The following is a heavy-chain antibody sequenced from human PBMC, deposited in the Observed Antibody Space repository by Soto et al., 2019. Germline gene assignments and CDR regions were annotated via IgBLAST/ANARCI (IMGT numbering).Heavy chain of an antibody. D-gene: IGHD3-9*01. V-gene: IGHV1-8*01. CDR3: ARGGPDYYILTGYYISGY. CDR2: MNPNSGNT. CDR1: GYTFTSYD. J-gene: IGHJ4*02. Sequence: QVQLVQSGAEVKKPGASVKVSCKASGYTFTSYDINWVRQATGQGLEWMGWMNPNSGNTGYAQKFQGRVAMTRNTSISTAYMGLSSLRSEDTAVYYCARGGPDYYILTGYYISGYWGQGTLVTVSS.